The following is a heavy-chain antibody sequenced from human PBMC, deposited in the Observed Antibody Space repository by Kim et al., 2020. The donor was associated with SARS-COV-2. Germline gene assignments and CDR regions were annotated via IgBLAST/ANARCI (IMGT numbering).Heavy chain of an antibody. CDR2: T. D-gene: IGHD1-7*01. J-gene: IGHJ3*02. V-gene: IGHV1-2*02. CDR3: ARSRTYDAFDI. Sequence: TNYAQKFQGRVTMTRDTSISTAYMELSRLRSDDTAVYYCARSRTYDAFDIWGQGTMVTVSS.